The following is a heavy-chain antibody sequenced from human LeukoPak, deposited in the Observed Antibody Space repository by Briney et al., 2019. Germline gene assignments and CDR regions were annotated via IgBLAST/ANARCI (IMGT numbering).Heavy chain of an antibody. V-gene: IGHV3-72*01. J-gene: IGHJ4*02. Sequence: GGSLRLSCAASGFSISGHYMDWVRQAPGKGLEWVSRSRDKANNYVPEYAASVKDRFSISRDESKNSVYLQMNRLESEDTALYYCARVSSRSQNDFWGQGTPVTVSS. CDR1: GFSISGHY. CDR3: ARVSSRSQNDF. CDR2: SRDKANNYVP.